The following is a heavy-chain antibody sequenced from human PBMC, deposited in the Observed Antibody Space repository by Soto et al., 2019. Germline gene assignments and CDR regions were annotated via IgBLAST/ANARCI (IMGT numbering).Heavy chain of an antibody. CDR1: GVSILSGQAY. CDR3: ARVPPGGAMDGYNFDY. D-gene: IGHD5-12*01. J-gene: IGHJ4*02. V-gene: IGHV4-30-4*02. Sequence: SDTQSLTATVSGVSILSGQAYLHKIRQTPGKGLEWIGYIYYSGSTYYNPSLKSRVTISVDTSKNQFSLKLSSVTAADTAVYYCARVPPGGAMDGYNFDYWGQGTMVTVS. CDR2: IYYSGST.